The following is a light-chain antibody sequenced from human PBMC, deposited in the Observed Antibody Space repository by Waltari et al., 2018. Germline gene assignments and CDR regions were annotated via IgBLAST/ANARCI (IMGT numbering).Light chain of an antibody. CDR2: DAS. V-gene: IGKV3-11*01. Sequence: EIVLTQSPATLSLSTGERATLSCRASQSVSSYIAWYQQKPGQAPRLLIYDASNRATGIPARFSGSVSGTDFTLTISSLEPEDFAVYYCQQRSNWPQYTFGQGTKLEIK. CDR3: QQRSNWPQYT. CDR1: QSVSSY. J-gene: IGKJ2*01.